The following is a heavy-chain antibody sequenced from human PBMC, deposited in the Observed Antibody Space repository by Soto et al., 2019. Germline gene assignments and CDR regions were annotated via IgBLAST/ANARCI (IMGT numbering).Heavy chain of an antibody. V-gene: IGHV1-69*02. J-gene: IGHJ6*02. D-gene: IGHD3-10*01. Sequence: QVQLVQSGAEVKKPGSSVKVPCKASGGTFSSYTISWVRQAPGQGLEWMGRIIPILGIPNYAQKFQGRVTITADKSTSTVYMELSSLRSEDTAVYYCARFRGSYGMDVWGQGTTVTVSS. CDR2: IIPILGIP. CDR1: GGTFSSYT. CDR3: ARFRGSYGMDV.